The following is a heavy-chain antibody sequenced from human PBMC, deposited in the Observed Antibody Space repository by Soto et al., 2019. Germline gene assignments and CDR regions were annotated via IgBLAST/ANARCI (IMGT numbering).Heavy chain of an antibody. D-gene: IGHD1-20*01. Sequence: PGGSLRLSCVGSGFTFSGSVIDWVRQAPGQGLEWFSVMSGDGRTRYASSVTGRFTISRDNSKNPLYLQLRSLRAEDAAAYYCVKWNPYNFARLPFTGFDLWGQGTQVTVSS. CDR3: VKWNPYNFARLPFTGFDL. CDR1: GFTFSGSV. J-gene: IGHJ4*02. CDR2: MSGDGRT. V-gene: IGHV3-23*01.